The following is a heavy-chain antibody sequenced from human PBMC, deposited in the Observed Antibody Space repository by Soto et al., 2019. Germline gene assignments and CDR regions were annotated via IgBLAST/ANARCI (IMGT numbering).Heavy chain of an antibody. CDR2: LSYEGSEE. D-gene: IGHD6-19*01. V-gene: IGHV3-30*03. CDR3: ALTRRSSLLEVAGPGFEY. Sequence: QVRLVESGGGVVQPGRSLRLSCAASGFNFGVFGMHWVRQAPGKGLEWLSVLSYEGSEEYYADSVRGQFTISRDNSKNTLFLQMDSLRVDDTGVYYCALTRRSSLLEVAGPGFEYWGQGTLVTVS. CDR1: GFNFGVFG. J-gene: IGHJ4*02.